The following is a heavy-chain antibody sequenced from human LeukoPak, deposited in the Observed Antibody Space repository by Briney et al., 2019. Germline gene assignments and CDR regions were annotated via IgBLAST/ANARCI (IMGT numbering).Heavy chain of an antibody. CDR1: GYTFTDYY. D-gene: IGHD1-26*01. CDR2: VDPEDGET. Sequence: ASVTISCKDAGYTFTDYYMHWVQQAPGKGLEWMGLVDPEDGETIYAEKLQGRVTITADTSTDTAYMELSSLRSEDTAVYYCATDFHSGSYGNWYFDLWGRGTLVTVSS. CDR3: ATDFHSGSYGNWYFDL. V-gene: IGHV1-69-2*01. J-gene: IGHJ2*01.